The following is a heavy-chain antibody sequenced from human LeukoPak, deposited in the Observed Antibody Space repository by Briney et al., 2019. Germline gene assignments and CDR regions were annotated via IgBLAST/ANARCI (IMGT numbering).Heavy chain of an antibody. CDR1: GFTFSSDA. V-gene: IGHV3-23*01. CDR3: AKDTTGFGEFNYYYYGMDV. CDR2: ISGSGGST. D-gene: IGHD3-10*01. J-gene: IGHJ6*02. Sequence: PGGSLRLSCAASGFTFSSDAMSWVRQAPGKGLEWVSAISGSGGSTYYADSVKGRFTISRDNSKNTLYLQMNSLRAEDTAVYYCAKDTTGFGEFNYYYYGMDVWGQGTTVTVSS.